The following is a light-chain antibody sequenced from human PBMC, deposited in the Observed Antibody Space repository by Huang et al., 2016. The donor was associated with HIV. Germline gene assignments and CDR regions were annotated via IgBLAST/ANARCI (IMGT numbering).Light chain of an antibody. V-gene: IGKV1-39*01. CDR3: QQSYGALSS. J-gene: IGKJ5*01. CDR2: SAS. CDR1: QSVGTY. Sequence: IQMTQSPTSLSASVGDKVFISCRTSQSVGTYLNWYQQKLGKAPKLLISSASTLHSGVPSRISGGGSGTVSTLTIRGLQLDDFATYFCQQSYGALSSFGPGTRL.